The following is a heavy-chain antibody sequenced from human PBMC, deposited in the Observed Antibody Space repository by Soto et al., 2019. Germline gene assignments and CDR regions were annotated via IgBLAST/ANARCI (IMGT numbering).Heavy chain of an antibody. CDR2: IYWDDDK. V-gene: IGHV2-5*02. D-gene: IGHD6-19*01. Sequence: ITLKESGPTLVKPTQTLTLTCTFSGFSLSSTRMAVGWIRQPPGKALEWLALIYWDDDKRYSPFLKSRLTITKDTSKNQVVLTMSTMDPVDTARYYCAHIVVAGLGYYFDYWGQGTLVTVSS. CDR3: AHIVVAGLGYYFDY. CDR1: GFSLSSTRMA. J-gene: IGHJ4*02.